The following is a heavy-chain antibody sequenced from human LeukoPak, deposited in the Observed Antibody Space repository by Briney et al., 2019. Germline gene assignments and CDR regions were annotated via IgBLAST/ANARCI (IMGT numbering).Heavy chain of an antibody. Sequence: SQTLSLTCAISGDSVSSNSAAWNWIRQSPSRGLEWLGRTYYRSKWYNDYAVSVKSRITINPDTSKNQFSLQLNSVTPEDTAVYYCARGLREDCGGDCYPVDYWGQGTLVTVSS. CDR3: ARGLREDCGGDCYPVDY. V-gene: IGHV6-1*01. CDR2: TYYRSKWYN. J-gene: IGHJ4*02. D-gene: IGHD2-21*02. CDR1: GDSVSSNSAA.